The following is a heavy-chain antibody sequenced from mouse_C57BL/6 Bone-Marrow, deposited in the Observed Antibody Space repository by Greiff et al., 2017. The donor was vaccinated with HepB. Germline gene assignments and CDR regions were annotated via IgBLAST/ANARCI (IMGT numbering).Heavy chain of an antibody. CDR2: IDPANGNT. J-gene: IGHJ1*03. Sequence: VQLQQSVAELVRPGASVKLSCTASGFNIKNTYMHWVKQRPEQGLEWIGRIDPANGNTKYAPKFQGKATITADTSSNTAYLQLSSLTSEDTAIYYCACHYYGSRENWYFDVWGTGTTVTVSS. CDR3: ACHYYGSRENWYFDV. D-gene: IGHD1-1*01. CDR1: GFNIKNTY. V-gene: IGHV14-3*01.